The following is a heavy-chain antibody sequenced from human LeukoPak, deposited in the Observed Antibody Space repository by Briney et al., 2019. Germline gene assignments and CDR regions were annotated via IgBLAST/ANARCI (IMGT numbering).Heavy chain of an antibody. CDR3: ARGGSYRYGSSDY. Sequence: GESLKISCKGSGYSFTNYWIGWVRQMPGKGLEWMGIIHPSDSGTRYRQSFQGQVTMSVDESITTAYLQWSSLRASDSAIYYCARGGSYRYGSSDYWGQGTLVTVSS. J-gene: IGHJ4*02. CDR2: IHPSDSGT. V-gene: IGHV5-51*01. CDR1: GYSFTNYW. D-gene: IGHD5-18*01.